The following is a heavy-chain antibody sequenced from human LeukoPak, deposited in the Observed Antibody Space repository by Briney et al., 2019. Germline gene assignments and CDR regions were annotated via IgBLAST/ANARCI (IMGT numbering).Heavy chain of an antibody. CDR2: ISGSSSNK. V-gene: IGHV3-21*01. D-gene: IGHD6-19*01. J-gene: IGHJ4*02. CDR1: GFIFSSNS. CDR3: ARPPSTSAWSNSVDD. Sequence: PGGSLRLSCAASGFIFSSNSMNWVRQAPGKGLAWVESISGSSSNKYYADSVQGRFTISRDNAKNSLYLQMGSLRAEDTAVYYCARPPSTSAWSNSVDDWGQGTLVTVSS.